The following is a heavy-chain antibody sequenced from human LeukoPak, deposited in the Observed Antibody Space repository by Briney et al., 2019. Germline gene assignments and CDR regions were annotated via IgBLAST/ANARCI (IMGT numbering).Heavy chain of an antibody. CDR3: ARVSPYYYGSSPYYLNY. J-gene: IGHJ4*02. V-gene: IGHV3-11*01. Sequence: AGGSLRLSCAASGFTFSDYYMSWFRQAPGKGLEWISYISSTGTSLFYADSVKGRFTISKDNAQSSLYLQMNSLRADDTAVYYCARVSPYYYGSSPYYLNYWGQGALVTVSS. CDR2: ISSTGTSL. D-gene: IGHD3-10*01. CDR1: GFTFSDYY.